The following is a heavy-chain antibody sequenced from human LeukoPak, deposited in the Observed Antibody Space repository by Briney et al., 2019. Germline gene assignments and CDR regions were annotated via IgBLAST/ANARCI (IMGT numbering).Heavy chain of an antibody. CDR3: ARGAGAGYNLQPFDY. D-gene: IGHD5-24*01. V-gene: IGHV4-30-2*01. CDR1: GGSISSGDYS. Sequence: SETLSLTCAVSGGSISSGDYSWSWIRQPPGKGLEWIGYIYHSGSTYYNPSLKSRVTISVDRSKNQFSLKLSSVTAADTAVYYCARGAGAGYNLQPFDYWGQGTLVTVSS. J-gene: IGHJ4*02. CDR2: IYHSGST.